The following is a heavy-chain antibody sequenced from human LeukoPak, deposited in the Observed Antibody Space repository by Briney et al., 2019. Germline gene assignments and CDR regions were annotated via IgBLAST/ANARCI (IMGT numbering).Heavy chain of an antibody. J-gene: IGHJ4*02. D-gene: IGHD3-16*01. Sequence: ASVKVSCKASGYTFTGYYMHWVRQAPGQGLEWMTWINPNSGDTKFARAFQGRVTMTRDTSISTAYMGLSRLRSDDTAVYYCATQRGSYLWGTDFDYWGQGTLVTVSS. CDR2: INPNSGDT. V-gene: IGHV1-2*02. CDR3: ATQRGSYLWGTDFDY. CDR1: GYTFTGYY.